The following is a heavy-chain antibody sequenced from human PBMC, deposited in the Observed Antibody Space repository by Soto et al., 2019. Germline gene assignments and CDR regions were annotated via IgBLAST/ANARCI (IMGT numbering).Heavy chain of an antibody. J-gene: IGHJ4*02. CDR2: INAGNGNT. CDR3: ARVGDFWSGYYYGY. D-gene: IGHD3-3*01. CDR1: GYTFTSYA. Sequence: ASVKVSCKASGYTFTSYAMHWVRQAPGQRLEWMGWINAGNGNTKYSQKFQGRVTITRDTSASTAYMELSSLRSGDTAVYYCARVGDFWSGYYYGYWGQGTLVTVSS. V-gene: IGHV1-3*01.